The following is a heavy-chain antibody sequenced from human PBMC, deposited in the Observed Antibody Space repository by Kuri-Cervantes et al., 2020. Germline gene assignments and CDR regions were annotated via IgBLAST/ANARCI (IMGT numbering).Heavy chain of an antibody. CDR2: INPNSGGT. J-gene: IGHJ4*02. CDR3: AREEIYGGGCYPNTFDY. Sequence: ASVKVSCKASGYTFTGYYMHWVRQAPGQGLEWMGWINPNSGGTNYAQKFQGRVTMTRDTSISTAYMELSRLRSDDTAVYYCAREEIYGGGCYPNTFDYWGQGTLVTVSS. V-gene: IGHV1-2*02. CDR1: GYTFTGYY. D-gene: IGHD2-15*01.